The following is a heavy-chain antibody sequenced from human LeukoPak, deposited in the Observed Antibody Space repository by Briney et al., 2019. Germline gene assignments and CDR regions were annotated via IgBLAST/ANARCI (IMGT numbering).Heavy chain of an antibody. CDR2: INPNSGGT. J-gene: IGHJ6*02. D-gene: IGHD3-22*01. Sequence: ASVKVFCKASGYTFTGYYMHWVRQAPGQGLEWMGWINPNSGGTNYAQKFQGRVTMTRDTSISTAYMELSRLRSDDTAVYYCASNYDSSGYYYYYYGMDVWGQGTTVTVSS. CDR3: ASNYDSSGYYYYYYGMDV. V-gene: IGHV1-2*02. CDR1: GYTFTGYY.